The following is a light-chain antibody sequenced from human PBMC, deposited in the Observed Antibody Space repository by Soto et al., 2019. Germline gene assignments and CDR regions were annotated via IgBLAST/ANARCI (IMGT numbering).Light chain of an antibody. CDR3: QQYGSSPGT. CDR1: QSVSSSY. Sequence: EIVLTQSPGTLSLSPGERATFSCGASQSVSSSYLAWYQQKPGQAPRLLICGASSRATGIPDRFSGSGSGTDFTLTISRLEPEDFAVYYCQQYGSSPGTFGQGTKLEIK. J-gene: IGKJ2*01. V-gene: IGKV3-20*01. CDR2: GAS.